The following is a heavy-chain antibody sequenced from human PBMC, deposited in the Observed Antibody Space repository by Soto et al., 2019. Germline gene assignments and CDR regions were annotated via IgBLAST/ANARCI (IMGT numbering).Heavy chain of an antibody. Sequence: QVQLVQSGAEVKKPGASVKVSCKASGYTFNSYAMNWVRQAPGQRLEWMGWINAGNGNTKYSQKFQGRVTITRDTSASTAYIELSSLRSEDTAVYYCARDPGYSYGYNWGQGTLVTVSS. CDR2: INAGNGNT. CDR1: GYTFNSYA. D-gene: IGHD5-18*01. J-gene: IGHJ4*02. V-gene: IGHV1-3*01. CDR3: ARDPGYSYGYN.